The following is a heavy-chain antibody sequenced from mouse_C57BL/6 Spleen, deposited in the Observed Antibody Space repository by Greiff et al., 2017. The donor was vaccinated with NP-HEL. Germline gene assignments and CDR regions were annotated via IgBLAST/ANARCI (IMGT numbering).Heavy chain of an antibody. CDR3: ARSFHLGPFDY. Sequence: EVHLVESEGGLVQPGSSMKLSCTASGFTFSDYYMAWVRQVPEKGLEWVANINYDGSSTYYLDSLKSRFIISRYNAKNILYLHMSSLKSEDTATYYCARSFHLGPFDYWGQGTTLTVSS. V-gene: IGHV5-16*01. D-gene: IGHD3-3*01. CDR1: GFTFSDYY. CDR2: INYDGSST. J-gene: IGHJ2*01.